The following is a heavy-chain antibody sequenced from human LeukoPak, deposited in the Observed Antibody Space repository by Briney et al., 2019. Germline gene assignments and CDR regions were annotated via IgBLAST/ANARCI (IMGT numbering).Heavy chain of an antibody. J-gene: IGHJ4*02. CDR2: ITGSGGST. D-gene: IGHD6-19*01. CDR1: GFIFSNYV. Sequence: GGSLRLSCTASGFIFSNYVMSWVRQAPGKGLEWVSSITGSGGSTYYADSVRGRFTIPRDNSKNSLYLQMNSLSAEDTAEYYCAKAYSSGWACFDYWGQGALVTVSA. CDR3: AKAYSSGWACFDY. V-gene: IGHV3-23*01.